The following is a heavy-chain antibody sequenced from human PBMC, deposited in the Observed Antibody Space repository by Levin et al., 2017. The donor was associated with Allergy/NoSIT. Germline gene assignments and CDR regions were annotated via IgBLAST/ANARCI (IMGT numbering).Heavy chain of an antibody. J-gene: IGHJ5*02. CDR2: IYYSGST. Sequence: LRLSCTVSGGSISSGGYYWSWIRQHPGKGLEWIGYIYYSGSTYYNPSLRSRVTISVDTSKNQFSLKLSSVTAADTAVYYCAREDCSRTSCYGRWFVPWGQGTLVTVSS. D-gene: IGHD2-2*01. CDR3: AREDCSRTSCYGRWFVP. V-gene: IGHV4-31*03. CDR1: GGSISSGGYY.